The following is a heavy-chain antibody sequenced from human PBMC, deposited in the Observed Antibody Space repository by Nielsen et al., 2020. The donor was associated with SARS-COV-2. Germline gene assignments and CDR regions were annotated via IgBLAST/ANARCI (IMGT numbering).Heavy chain of an antibody. D-gene: IGHD6-19*01. CDR2: INPNSGGT. CDR3: ARDTVEPDSSGWAGFDY. Sequence: ASVKVSCKASGYTFTGYYMHWVRQAPGQGLEWMGRINPNSGGTNYAQKFQGWVTMTRDTSISTAYMELSRLRSDDTAVYYCARDTVEPDSSGWAGFDYWGQGTLVTVSS. J-gene: IGHJ4*02. CDR1: GYTFTGYY. V-gene: IGHV1-2*04.